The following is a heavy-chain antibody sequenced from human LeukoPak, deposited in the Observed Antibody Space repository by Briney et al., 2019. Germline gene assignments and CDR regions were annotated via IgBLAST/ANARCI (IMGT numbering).Heavy chain of an antibody. CDR1: GFTFSSYS. CDR3: ARGGGNLGYYYYMDV. D-gene: IGHD4-23*01. CDR2: ISSSSSYI. Sequence: GGSLRLSCAASGFTFSSYSMNWVRQAPGKGLEWVSSISSSSSYIYYADSVKGRFTISRDNAKNSLYLQMNSLRAEDTAVYYCARGGGNLGYYYYMDVWGKGTTVTISS. V-gene: IGHV3-21*01. J-gene: IGHJ6*03.